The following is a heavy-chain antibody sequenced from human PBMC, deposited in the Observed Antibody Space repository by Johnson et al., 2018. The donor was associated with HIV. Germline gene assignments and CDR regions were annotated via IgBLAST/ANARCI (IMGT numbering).Heavy chain of an antibody. CDR1: GFTFDDYG. Sequence: VQLVESGGGVVRPGGSLRLSCAASGFTFDDYGMSWVRQAPGKGLGWVSRINWNAGSTGYVDSVKGRFTISRDNAKNSLFLQMNSLRAEDTALYYCARDRKPWQTARPDAFDIWGQGTMVTVSS. V-gene: IGHV3-20*04. CDR2: INWNAGST. D-gene: IGHD6-6*01. J-gene: IGHJ3*02. CDR3: ARDRKPWQTARPDAFDI.